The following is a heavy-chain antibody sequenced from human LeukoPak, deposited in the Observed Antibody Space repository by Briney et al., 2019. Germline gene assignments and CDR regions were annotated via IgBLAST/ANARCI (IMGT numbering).Heavy chain of an antibody. Sequence: SETLSLTCTVSGYSISSGYYWGWIRQPPGKALEWLASIYHSGTIYYNPSLKSRVTISVDTSKNQFSLKLTSVIAADTAVYYCARGLGRQQLVSPFDYWGQGTLVTVSS. V-gene: IGHV4-38-2*02. D-gene: IGHD6-13*01. CDR1: GYSISSGYY. CDR2: IYHSGTI. J-gene: IGHJ4*02. CDR3: ARGLGRQQLVSPFDY.